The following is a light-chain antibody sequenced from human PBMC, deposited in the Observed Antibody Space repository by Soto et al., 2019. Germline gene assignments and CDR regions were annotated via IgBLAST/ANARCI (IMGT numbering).Light chain of an antibody. Sequence: IQMTQSPSTLSASIRDRVTITCRASQSISSWLAWYQQRPGKAPKLLIYEASILESGVPSRFSGRGSGTEFTLTINSLQPDDIATYYCQQYHNYPWTFGQGTKVDIK. CDR2: EAS. J-gene: IGKJ1*01. CDR1: QSISSW. CDR3: QQYHNYPWT. V-gene: IGKV1-5*01.